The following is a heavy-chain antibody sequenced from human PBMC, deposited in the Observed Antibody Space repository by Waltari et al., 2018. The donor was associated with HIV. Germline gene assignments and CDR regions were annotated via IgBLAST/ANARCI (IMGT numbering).Heavy chain of an antibody. CDR1: GFTFSRYH. CDR2: VSNMWHST. J-gene: IGHJ6*02. D-gene: IGHD2-15*01. V-gene: IGHV3-64D*06. CDR3: VKEGGYCSGGRCYYYGMDV. Sequence: EVQLVESGGGLLQPGGSLSLSCSATGFTFSRYHMHWVRQAPGKGLEYVAAVSNMWHSTYYADSVKGRFTISRDNSKNTLNLQMSSLRAEDTAVYYCVKEGGYCSGGRCYYYGMDVWGQGTTVTVSS.